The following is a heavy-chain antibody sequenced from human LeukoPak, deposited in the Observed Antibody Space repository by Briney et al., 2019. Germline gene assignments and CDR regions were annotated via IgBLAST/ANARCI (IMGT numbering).Heavy chain of an antibody. CDR2: ISGGGVTT. V-gene: IGHV3-23*01. CDR1: GFTSIAYA. J-gene: IGHJ6*02. D-gene: IGHD3-16*01. Sequence: GGSLRLSCVGSGFTSIAYALTWARQAPGKGLEWVSGISGGGVTTYYADSVKGRLTISRDNSKNTLYLQMNSLRADDTAIYYCARNQQLGGHSYYYYGMDVWGQGATVTVSS. CDR3: ARNQQLGGHSYYYYGMDV.